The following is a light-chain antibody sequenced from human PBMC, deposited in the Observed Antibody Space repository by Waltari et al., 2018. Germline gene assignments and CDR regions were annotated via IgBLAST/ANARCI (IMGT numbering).Light chain of an antibody. CDR1: SSDVGSYNL. J-gene: IGLJ3*02. CDR3: CSYAGSSTWV. V-gene: IGLV2-23*01. CDR2: EGS. Sequence: QSALTQPASVSGSPGQSITISCTGTSSDVGSYNLVSWYQQHPGKAPKLMIYEGSKRPSGVSHRFSGSKSGNKASLTISGLQAGDEADYYCCSYAGSSTWVFGGGTKLTVL.